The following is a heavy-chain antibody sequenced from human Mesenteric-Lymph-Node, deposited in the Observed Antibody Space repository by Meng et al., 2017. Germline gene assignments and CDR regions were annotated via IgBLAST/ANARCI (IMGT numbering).Heavy chain of an antibody. CDR1: GFTFSSYS. Sequence: GESLKISCAASGFTFSSYSMNWVRQAPGKGLEWVSSISSSSSYISYADSVKGRFTISRDNDKDTLYLHMNNLRAEDTAVYYCARAVVAAGVNYWGQGTLVTVSS. V-gene: IGHV3-21*06. D-gene: IGHD2-15*01. CDR3: ARAVVAAGVNY. CDR2: ISSSSSYI. J-gene: IGHJ4*01.